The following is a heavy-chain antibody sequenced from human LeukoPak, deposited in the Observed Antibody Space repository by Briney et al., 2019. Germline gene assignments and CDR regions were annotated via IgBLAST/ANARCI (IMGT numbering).Heavy chain of an antibody. V-gene: IGHV4-31*03. CDR1: GGSISSGGYY. CDR3: ARGGSDILTGLEPFDP. CDR2: IYYSGST. Sequence: PSQTLSLTCTVSGGSISSGGYYWSWIRQHPGKGLEWIGYIYYSGSTYYNPSLKSRVTISVDTSKNQFSLKLSSVTAADTAVYYCARGGSDILTGLEPFDPWGQGTLVTVSS. J-gene: IGHJ5*02. D-gene: IGHD3-9*01.